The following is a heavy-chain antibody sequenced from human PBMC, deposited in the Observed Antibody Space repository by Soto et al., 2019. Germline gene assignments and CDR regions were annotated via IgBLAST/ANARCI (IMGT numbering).Heavy chain of an antibody. J-gene: IGHJ4*02. CDR3: TSTWGRVATNAEATRTYDY. CDR2: ISGSGDST. CDR1: GLAFSDHY. D-gene: IGHD5-12*01. Sequence: GGSLRLSCAASGLAFSDHYMNWVRQAPGKGLEWVSVISGSGDSTYYADSVKGRFTISRDDSKNTAYLQMNSLKTEDTALYYCTSTWGRVATNAEATRTYDYWGQGTLVTVSS. V-gene: IGHV3-23*01.